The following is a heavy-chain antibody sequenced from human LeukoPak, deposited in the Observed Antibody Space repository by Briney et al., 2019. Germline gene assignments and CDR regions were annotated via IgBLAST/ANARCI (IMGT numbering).Heavy chain of an antibody. CDR2: IYYSGST. V-gene: IGHV4-59*01. Sequence: SETLSLTCTVSGGSISSYYWSWIRQPPGKGLEWIGYIYYSGSTNYNPSLKSRVTISVDTSKNQFSLKLSSVTAADTAVYYCAGDRGTDFDYWGQGTLVTVSS. CDR1: GGSISSYY. CDR3: AGDRGTDFDY. J-gene: IGHJ4*02.